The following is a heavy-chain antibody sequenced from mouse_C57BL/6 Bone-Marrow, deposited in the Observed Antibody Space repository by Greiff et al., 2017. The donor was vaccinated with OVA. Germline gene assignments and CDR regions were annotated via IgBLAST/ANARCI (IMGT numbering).Heavy chain of an antibody. CDR3: ARGGLLNY. CDR1: GYTFTSYW. CDR2: IDPSDIYT. Sequence: QVQLQQPGAELVKPGASVKLSCKASGYTFTSYWMQWVKQRPGQGLEWIGEIDPSDIYTNYNQKFKGKATLTVDTSSSTAYMQLSSLTSEDSAVYYCARGGLLNYWGQGTTLTVSS. J-gene: IGHJ2*01. V-gene: IGHV1-50*01. D-gene: IGHD2-3*01.